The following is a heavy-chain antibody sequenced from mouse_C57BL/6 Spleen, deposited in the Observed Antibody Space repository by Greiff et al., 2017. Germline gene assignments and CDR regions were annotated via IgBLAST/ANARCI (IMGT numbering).Heavy chain of an antibody. CDR1: GYTFTDYE. J-gene: IGHJ1*03. V-gene: IGHV1-15*01. CDR2: IDPETGGT. Sequence: QVQLQQSGAELVRPGASVTLSCKASGYTFTDYEMHWVKQTPVHGLEWIGAIDPETGGTAYNQKFKGKAILTADKSSSTAYMELRSLTSEDSAVYYCTREWDYDDWYFDVWGTGTTVTVSS. D-gene: IGHD2-4*01. CDR3: TREWDYDDWYFDV.